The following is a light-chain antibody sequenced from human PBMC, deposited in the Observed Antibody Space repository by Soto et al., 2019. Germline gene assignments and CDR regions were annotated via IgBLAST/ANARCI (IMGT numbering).Light chain of an antibody. J-gene: IGKJ3*01. CDR1: QGISSA. V-gene: IGKV1-13*02. Sequence: AIQLTQSPSSLSASVGDRVTITCRASQGISSALAWYQQKPGKAPKLLIYDASSLESGVPSRFSGSGSGTYFTLTISILQPEDFATYYCQQFNSYPLFGPGTKVDIK. CDR2: DAS. CDR3: QQFNSYPL.